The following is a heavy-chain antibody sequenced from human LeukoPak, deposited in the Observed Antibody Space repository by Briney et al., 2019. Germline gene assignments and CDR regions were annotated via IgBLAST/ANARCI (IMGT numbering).Heavy chain of an antibody. V-gene: IGHV3-23*01. CDR1: GFTFSSYG. CDR3: ARGYRRGSGHDY. Sequence: GGSLRLSCAASGFTFSSYGMSWVRQAPGKGLEWVSAISGSGGSTYYADSVKGRFTISRDNAKNTLYLQMNSLRAEDTAVYYCARGYRRGSGHDYWGQGTLVTVSS. J-gene: IGHJ4*02. D-gene: IGHD2-15*01. CDR2: ISGSGGST.